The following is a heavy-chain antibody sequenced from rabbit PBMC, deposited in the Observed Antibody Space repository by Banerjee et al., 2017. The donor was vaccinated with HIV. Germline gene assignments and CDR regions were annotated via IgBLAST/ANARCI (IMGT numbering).Heavy chain of an antibody. V-gene: IGHV1S43*01. Sequence: QEQLEESGGGLVQPGGTLTLTCKASGFDFSVYYLSWVRQAPGKGLEWIGYIDPSFGRTYYATWVNGRFTISTDNAQTTLYLQLDSLTAADTATYFCARDESRYYSFIAGGGSYATGFNLWGPGTLVTVS. CDR2: IDPSFGRT. D-gene: IGHD6-1*01. CDR3: ARDESRYYSFIAGGGSYATGFNL. CDR1: GFDFSVYYL. J-gene: IGHJ4*01.